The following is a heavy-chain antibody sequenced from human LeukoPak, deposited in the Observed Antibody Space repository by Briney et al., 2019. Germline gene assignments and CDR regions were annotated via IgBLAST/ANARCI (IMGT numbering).Heavy chain of an antibody. D-gene: IGHD6-6*01. CDR1: GFTFTNAW. CDR3: TTDRAIAVRPLFDF. J-gene: IGHJ4*02. CDR2: IKSKTDGGTT. Sequence: GGSLRLSCAASGFTFTNAWMGWVRQAPGKGLEWVGRIKSKTDGGTTEYAAPVKGRFTISRDDSKNTLYLQMNSLKIEDTGVHYCTTDRAIAVRPLFDFWGQGTLVSVSS. V-gene: IGHV3-15*01.